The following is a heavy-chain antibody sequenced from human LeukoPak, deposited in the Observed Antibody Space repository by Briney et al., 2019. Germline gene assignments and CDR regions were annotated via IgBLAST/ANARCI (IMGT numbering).Heavy chain of an antibody. D-gene: IGHD3-10*01. Sequence: SEALSLTCTVSGGSISSYYWSWIRQSAGKGLEWIGRIYTSGSTNYNPSLKSRVTMSVDKSKNQFSLKLSSVTAAETAVYYCARETYYYGSGSRDYYMDVWGEGTTVTVS. J-gene: IGHJ6*03. CDR2: IYTSGST. CDR1: GGSISSYY. CDR3: ARETYYYGSGSRDYYMDV. V-gene: IGHV4-4*07.